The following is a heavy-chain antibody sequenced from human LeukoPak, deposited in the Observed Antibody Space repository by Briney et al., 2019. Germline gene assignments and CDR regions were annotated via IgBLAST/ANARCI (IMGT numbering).Heavy chain of an antibody. CDR3: ARADSSGYYYDY. CDR1: GFTSSNYG. V-gene: IGHV3-30*04. D-gene: IGHD3-22*01. Sequence: GGSLRLSCTASGFTSSNYGMHWVRQAPGRGLESVAVISHDGDNKYYAGSAKGQFTISRDNAKNSLYLQMNGLRAEDTALYHCARADSSGYYYDYWGQGTLVTVSS. J-gene: IGHJ4*02. CDR2: ISHDGDNK.